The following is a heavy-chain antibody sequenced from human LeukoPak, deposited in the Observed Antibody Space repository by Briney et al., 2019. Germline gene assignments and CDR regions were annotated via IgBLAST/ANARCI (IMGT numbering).Heavy chain of an antibody. Sequence: PSETLSLTCAVYGGSFSGYYWSWIRQPPGKGLEWIGEINHSGSTNYNPSLKSRVTISVGTSENQFSLKLSSVTAADTAVYYCARGPVDYYGSGSLDYWGQGTLVTVSS. CDR2: INHSGST. J-gene: IGHJ4*02. D-gene: IGHD3-10*01. V-gene: IGHV4-34*01. CDR3: ARGPVDYYGSGSLDY. CDR1: GGSFSGYY.